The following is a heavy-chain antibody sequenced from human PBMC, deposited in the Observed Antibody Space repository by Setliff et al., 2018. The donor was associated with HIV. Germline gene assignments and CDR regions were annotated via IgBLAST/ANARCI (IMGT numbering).Heavy chain of an antibody. CDR2: IYSGGDA. Sequence: PGGSLRLSCAASELSISSNYMSWVRQAPGKGLEWVSIIYSGGDAYYSDSLKGRFTISRDNSRNTLYLQMSSLRADDTAVYYCARVVVVIGSQDYFDYWGQGMLVTVSS. D-gene: IGHD2-21*01. V-gene: IGHV3-66*02. CDR3: ARVVVVIGSQDYFDY. J-gene: IGHJ4*02. CDR1: ELSISSNY.